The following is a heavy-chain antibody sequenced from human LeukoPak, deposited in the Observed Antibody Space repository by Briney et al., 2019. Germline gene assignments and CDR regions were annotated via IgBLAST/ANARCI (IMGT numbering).Heavy chain of an antibody. V-gene: IGHV4-4*02. CDR2: IYDRGST. J-gene: IGHJ3*02. CDR3: ARVLLRVVHAIDI. CDR1: GDSISGFYW. D-gene: IGHD2-15*01. Sequence: SGTLSLTCAVSGDSISGFYWWNWVRQSPGKGLEWIGEIYDRGSTNYNPSFKSRVTISVDKSKNQFSLKLSSVTAADTAVHYCARVLLRVVHAIDIWGQGTLVTVSS.